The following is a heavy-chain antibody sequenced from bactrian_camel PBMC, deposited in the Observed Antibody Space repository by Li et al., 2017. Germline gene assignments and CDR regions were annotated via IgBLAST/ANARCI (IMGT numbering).Heavy chain of an antibody. J-gene: IGHJ4*01. D-gene: IGHD1*01. CDR2: AGIYGRV. V-gene: IGHV3S55*01. Sequence: HVQLVESGGGSVQAGGSLRLSCVATGHMFSAFSMAWFRQAPGKEREGVASAGIYGRVRYADSVKGRFTISKDNTENTLYLQMHDLRPEDTAMYYCAAVLYSAGDVRRRRDVRCDLGGEYNYVGQGTQVTVS. CDR1: GHMFSAFS. CDR3: AAVLYSAGDVRRRRDVRCDLGGEYNY.